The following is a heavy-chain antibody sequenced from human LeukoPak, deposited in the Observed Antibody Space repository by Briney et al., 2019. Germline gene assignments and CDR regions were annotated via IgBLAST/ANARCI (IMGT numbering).Heavy chain of an antibody. CDR1: GYTFTRYG. J-gene: IGHJ4*02. D-gene: IGHD3-9*01. Sequence: AAAKVSSKACGYTFTRYGISSVRQAPGQGLEWMGWISAYNSNTNYAQTLQGRVTMTTDTSTSTAYMELRSLRSDDTAVYYCARDHYDILTGFPNWGQGPLVTVFS. V-gene: IGHV1-18*01. CDR3: ARDHYDILTGFPN. CDR2: ISAYNSNT.